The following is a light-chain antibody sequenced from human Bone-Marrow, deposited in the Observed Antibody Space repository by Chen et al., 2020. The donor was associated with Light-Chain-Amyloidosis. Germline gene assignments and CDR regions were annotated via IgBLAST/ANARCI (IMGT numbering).Light chain of an antibody. J-gene: IGKJ4*01. CDR3: LQEYIYPLP. CDR1: QDIGND. V-gene: IGKV1-6*01. Sequence: AIQMTQSPSSLSASVGDRVTISCRASQDIGNDLGWYQQKPGQAPKLLICDALFLHSGVPTRFSGSASGTDFTLTISSLQPEDFSTYCCLQEYIYPLPFGGGTKVEIQ. CDR2: DAL.